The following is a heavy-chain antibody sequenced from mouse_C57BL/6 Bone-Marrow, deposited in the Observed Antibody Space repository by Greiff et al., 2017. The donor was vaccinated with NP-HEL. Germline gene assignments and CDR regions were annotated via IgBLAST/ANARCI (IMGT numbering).Heavy chain of an antibody. Sequence: EVQRVESGGGLVQPGGSLKLSCAASGFTFSDYYMYWVRQTPEKRLEWVAYISNGGGSTYYPDTVKGRFTISRDNAKNTLYLQMSRLKSEDTAMYYCARPVYYYGAMDYWGQGTLVTVSA. J-gene: IGHJ3*01. CDR1: GFTFSDYY. CDR2: ISNGGGST. V-gene: IGHV5-12*01. D-gene: IGHD1-1*01. CDR3: ARPVYYYGAMDY.